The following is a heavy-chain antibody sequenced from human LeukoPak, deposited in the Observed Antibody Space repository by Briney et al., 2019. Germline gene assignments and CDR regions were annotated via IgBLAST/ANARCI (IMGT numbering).Heavy chain of an antibody. J-gene: IGHJ4*02. V-gene: IGHV3-74*01. Sequence: PGGALRLSCAASGWTFSRYWMHWVRHTPAKGRVWVSRIKGDGSSTSYADSVKGRFTISRDNAKNTLYLQMNSLRAEDTAVYYCARDGYSFGHDFDYWGQGTLVTVSS. CDR3: ARDGYSFGHDFDY. CDR1: GWTFSRYW. CDR2: IKGDGSST. D-gene: IGHD5-18*01.